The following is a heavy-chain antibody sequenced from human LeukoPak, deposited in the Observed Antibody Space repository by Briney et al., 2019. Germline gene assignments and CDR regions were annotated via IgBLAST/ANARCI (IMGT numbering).Heavy chain of an antibody. D-gene: IGHD3-3*01. Sequence: PSETLSLTCTVSGGSISSSSYYWGWIRQPPGKGLEWIGSIYYSGSTYYNPSLKSRVTISVDTSKNQFSLKLSSVTAADTAVYYCARAGVVQLFDYWGQGTLVTVSS. CDR2: IYYSGST. CDR1: GGSISSSSYY. CDR3: ARAGVVQLFDY. V-gene: IGHV4-39*07. J-gene: IGHJ4*02.